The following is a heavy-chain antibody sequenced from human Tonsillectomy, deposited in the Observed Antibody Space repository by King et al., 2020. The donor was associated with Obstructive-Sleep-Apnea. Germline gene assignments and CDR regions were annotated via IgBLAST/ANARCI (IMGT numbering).Heavy chain of an antibody. CDR1: GFSLTTSGMC. D-gene: IGHD6-19*01. CDR3: ARVRWAGTSFDH. CDR2: VDWDDEK. J-gene: IGHJ4*02. V-gene: IGHV2-70*01. Sequence: TLKESGPPLVKPKQTLTLTCTFSGFSLTTSGMCVGWIRQPPGKALEWLALVDWDDEKYYSTSLRTRLTISKDSSKNQVVLTMTNMDPVDTATYFCARVRWAGTSFDHWGQGTLVTVSS.